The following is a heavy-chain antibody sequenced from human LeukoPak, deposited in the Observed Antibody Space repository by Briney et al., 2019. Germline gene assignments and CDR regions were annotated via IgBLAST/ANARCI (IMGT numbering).Heavy chain of an antibody. CDR3: AKDDGIVVVPAAIGY. CDR2: ISGSGGST. Sequence: GGSLRLSCAASGFTFSTYGMTWVRQAPGKGLEWVSSISGSGGSTYYADSVKGRFTISRDNSKNTLYLQMNSLRAEDTAVYYCAKDDGIVVVPAAIGYWGQGTLVTVSS. D-gene: IGHD2-2*01. V-gene: IGHV3-23*01. CDR1: GFTFSTYG. J-gene: IGHJ4*02.